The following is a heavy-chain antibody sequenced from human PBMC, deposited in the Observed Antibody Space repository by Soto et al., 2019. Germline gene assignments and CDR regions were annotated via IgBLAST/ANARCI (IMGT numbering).Heavy chain of an antibody. J-gene: IGHJ6*02. V-gene: IGHV3-23*01. Sequence: GGSLRLSCAASGFTFSSYAMSWVRPAPGKGLEWVSAISGSGGSTYYADSVKGRFTISRDNSKNTLYLQMNSLRAEDTAVYYCAKVVGSASLLRYYYYYGMDVWGQGTTVTVSS. CDR2: ISGSGGST. CDR3: AKVVGSASLLRYYYYYGMDV. CDR1: GFTFSSYA. D-gene: IGHD3-10*01.